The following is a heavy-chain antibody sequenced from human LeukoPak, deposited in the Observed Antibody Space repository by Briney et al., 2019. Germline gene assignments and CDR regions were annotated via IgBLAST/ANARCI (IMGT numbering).Heavy chain of an antibody. CDR3: ARRGGREQGGIDY. Sequence: PGGSLRLSCAASGFTFSSYGMHWVRQAPGKGLEWVSSISSSSSYIYYADSVKGRFTISRDNAKNSLYLQMNSLRAEDTAVYYCARRGGREQGGIDYWGQGTLVTVSS. J-gene: IGHJ4*02. CDR1: GFTFSSYG. CDR2: ISSSSSYI. V-gene: IGHV3-21*01. D-gene: IGHD3-10*01.